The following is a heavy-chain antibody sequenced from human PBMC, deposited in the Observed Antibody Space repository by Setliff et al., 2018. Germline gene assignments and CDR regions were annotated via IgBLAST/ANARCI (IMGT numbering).Heavy chain of an antibody. CDR1: GYNFTSYW. J-gene: IGHJ4*02. D-gene: IGHD3-10*01. CDR3: ARPEYGSSNY. V-gene: IGHV5-51*01. Sequence: GESLKISCKGPGYNFTSYWIGWVRQMPGKGLEGMGIIYLGDSETRYSPSFQGQVTISVDKSINTAYLQWSSLKASDTAMYYCARPEYGSSNYWGQGTLVTVSS. CDR2: IYLGDSET.